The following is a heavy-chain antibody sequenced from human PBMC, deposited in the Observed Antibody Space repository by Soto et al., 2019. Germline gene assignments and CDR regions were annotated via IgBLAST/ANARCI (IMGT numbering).Heavy chain of an antibody. CDR2: INPSGGST. V-gene: IGHV1-46*01. CDR3: ARDGAGYCSSTSCPLPGFDP. D-gene: IGHD2-2*01. CDR1: GYTFTSYY. J-gene: IGHJ5*02. Sequence: ASVKVSCKASGYTFTSYYMHWVRQAPGQGLEWMGIINPSGGSTSYAQKFQGRVTMTRDTSTSTVYMELSSLRSEDTAVYYCARDGAGYCSSTSCPLPGFDPWGQGTLVTVSS.